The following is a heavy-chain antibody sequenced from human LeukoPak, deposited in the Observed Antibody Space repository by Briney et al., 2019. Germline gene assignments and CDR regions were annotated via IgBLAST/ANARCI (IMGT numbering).Heavy chain of an antibody. CDR2: INPSGGST. J-gene: IGHJ5*02. CDR1: GYTFSSYD. V-gene: IGHV1-46*01. D-gene: IGHD2-2*01. CDR3: ARRLTAASLEFDP. Sequence: ASVKVSCKASGYTFSSYDINWVRQAPGQGLEWMGIINPSGGSTSYAQKFQGRVTMTRDTSTSTVYMELSSLRSEDTAVYYCARRLTAASLEFDPWGQGTLVTVSS.